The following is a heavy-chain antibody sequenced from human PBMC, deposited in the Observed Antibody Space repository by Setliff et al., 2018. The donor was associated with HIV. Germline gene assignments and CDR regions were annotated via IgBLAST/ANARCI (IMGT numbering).Heavy chain of an antibody. CDR3: ASSNVVVVTASVSDAFDI. Sequence: ASVKVSCKASGHTFTNVDIHWLRRDTGQGLEWMGWMNPNTGVSGYALKFQARVTMTRDTSISTAYMELNSLRAEDTAVYYCASSNVVVVTASVSDAFDIWGQGTMVTVS. J-gene: IGHJ3*02. CDR1: GHTFTNVD. V-gene: IGHV1-8*01. D-gene: IGHD2-21*02. CDR2: MNPNTGVS.